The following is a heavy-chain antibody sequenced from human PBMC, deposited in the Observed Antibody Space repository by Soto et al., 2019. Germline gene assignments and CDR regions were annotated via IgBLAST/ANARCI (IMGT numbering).Heavy chain of an antibody. CDR3: ARQGGEYNTLSEY. D-gene: IGHD3-10*01. V-gene: IGHV5-51*01. CDR1: GYTFSKYW. Sequence: GESLKISCKGSGYTFSKYWIGWVRQTPGKGLEWMGMIYPGDSDARYSPSFEGQVTFSVDKSINTAYLQWNSLKASDTAMYYCARQGGEYNTLSEYGGQGTLVTV. CDR2: IYPGDSDA. J-gene: IGHJ4*02.